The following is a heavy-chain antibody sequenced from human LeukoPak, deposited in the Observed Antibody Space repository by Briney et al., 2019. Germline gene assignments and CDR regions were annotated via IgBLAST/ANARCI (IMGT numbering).Heavy chain of an antibody. V-gene: IGHV1-46*01. Sequence: ASVKVSCKPFGYTFSSYYIHWVRQAPRQGLAWMGMINPRARNVNYAHKFQGRVNMTSDMPTSTAYMELSSLSFEDTAFYYCVRVPILRMGELSDFDYWGQGTLVTVSP. CDR3: VRVPILRMGELSDFDY. CDR1: GYTFSSYY. D-gene: IGHD3-16*01. J-gene: IGHJ4*02. CDR2: INPRARNV.